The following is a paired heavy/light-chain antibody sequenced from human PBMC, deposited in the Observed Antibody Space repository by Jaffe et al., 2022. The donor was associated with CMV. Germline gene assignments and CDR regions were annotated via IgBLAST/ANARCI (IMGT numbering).Heavy chain of an antibody. D-gene: IGHD3-3*01. CDR3: ASLKMYYDFWSGGWYFDL. CDR2: IKQDGSEK. V-gene: IGHV3-7*03. J-gene: IGHJ2*01. CDR1: GFTFSSYW. Sequence: EVQLVESGGGLVQPGGSLRLSCAASGFTFSSYWMSWVRQAPGKGLEWVANIKQDGSEKYYVDSVKGRFTISRDNAKNSLYLQMNSLRAEDTAVYYCASLKMYYDFWSGGWYFDLWGRGTLVTVSS.
Light chain of an antibody. J-gene: IGKJ5*01. CDR3: QQSYSTPSIT. CDR2: AAS. V-gene: IGKV1-39*01. Sequence: DIQMTQSPSSLSASVGDRVTITCRASQSISSYLNWYQQKPGKAPKLLIYAASSLQSGVPSRFSGSGSGTDFTLTISSLQPEDFATYYCQQSYSTPSITFGQGTRLEIK. CDR1: QSISSY.